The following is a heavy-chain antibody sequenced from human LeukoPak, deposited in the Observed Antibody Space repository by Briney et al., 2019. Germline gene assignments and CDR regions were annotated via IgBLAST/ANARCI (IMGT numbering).Heavy chain of an antibody. CDR3: ARDVVTPSDY. J-gene: IGHJ4*02. Sequence: PSETLSLTCAVYGGSFSGYYCSWIRQPPGKGLEWIGEINHSGSTNYNPSLKSRVTISVDTSKNQFSLKLSSVTAADTAVYYCARDVVTPSDYWGQGTLVTVSS. CDR1: GGSFSGYY. D-gene: IGHD4-23*01. CDR2: INHSGST. V-gene: IGHV4-34*01.